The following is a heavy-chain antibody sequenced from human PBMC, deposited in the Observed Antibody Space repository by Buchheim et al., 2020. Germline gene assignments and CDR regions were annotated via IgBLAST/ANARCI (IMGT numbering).Heavy chain of an antibody. CDR1: GFTFSSYW. D-gene: IGHD3-10*01. CDR3: AKDMGPYHYYGMDV. J-gene: IGHJ6*02. CDR2: IKQDGSEK. V-gene: IGHV3-7*04. Sequence: EVQLVESGGGLVQPGGSLRLSCAASGFTFSSYWMSWVRQAPGKGLEWVANIKQDGSEKYYVVSVKGRFTISRDNAKKSLYVQMSSLRAEDTAVYYCAKDMGPYHYYGMDVWGQGTT.